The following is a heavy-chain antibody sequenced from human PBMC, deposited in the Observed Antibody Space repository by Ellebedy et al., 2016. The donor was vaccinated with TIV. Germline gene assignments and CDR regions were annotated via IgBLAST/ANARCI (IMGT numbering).Heavy chain of an antibody. D-gene: IGHD2-2*01. CDR3: ARGGPGSSSPHDY. Sequence: GESLKISCAASGFTFSSYGMHWVRQAPGKGLEWVAVIWYDGSNKYYADSVKGRFTISRDNSQNTLSLQMNRLRAEDTAVYYCARGGPGSSSPHDYWGQGTLVTVSS. CDR1: GFTFSSYG. CDR2: IWYDGSNK. V-gene: IGHV3-33*01. J-gene: IGHJ4*02.